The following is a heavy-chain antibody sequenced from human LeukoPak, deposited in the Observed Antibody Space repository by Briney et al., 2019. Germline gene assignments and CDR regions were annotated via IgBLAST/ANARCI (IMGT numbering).Heavy chain of an antibody. CDR1: GFTFSSYG. Sequence: GGSLRLSCAASGFTFSSYGMSWVRQAPGKGLEWVSTISRSGVATYYANSVKGRFTISRDNSKNTVYLQMSSLRAEDTAMYYCAKHSHDGSAPYYEVQLDYWGQGTLVTVSS. V-gene: IGHV3-23*01. CDR3: AKHSHDGSAPYYEVQLDY. D-gene: IGHD3-22*01. J-gene: IGHJ4*02. CDR2: ISRSGVAT.